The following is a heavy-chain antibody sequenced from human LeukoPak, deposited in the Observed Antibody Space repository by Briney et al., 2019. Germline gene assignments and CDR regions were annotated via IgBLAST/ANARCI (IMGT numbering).Heavy chain of an antibody. CDR1: GFTFSSYS. CDR3: ARGSTSTNSRGDFDY. V-gene: IGHV3-48*02. D-gene: IGHD4-23*01. J-gene: IGHJ4*02. Sequence: GGSLRLSCAASGFTFSSYSMNWVRQAPGKGLEWVSYVSSSTIIHYADSVKGRFTISRDNAKNSLYLQMNSLRDEDTAVYYCARGSTSTNSRGDFDYWGQGTLVTVSS. CDR2: VSSSTII.